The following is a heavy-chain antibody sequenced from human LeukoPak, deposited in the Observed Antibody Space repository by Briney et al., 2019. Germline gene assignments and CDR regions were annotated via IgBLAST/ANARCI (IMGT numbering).Heavy chain of an antibody. CDR1: DYTFTSYA. CDR2: ISSYNGNT. V-gene: IGHV1-18*01. J-gene: IGHJ4*02. Sequence: ASVRVSGRASDYTFTSYAISGVRRSPGQGLEWMGWISSYNGNTDYAQKVQERVTITTDTSTSTAYMELRSVRSDDTAVYYCAREGGPTGGAQDYWGQGTLVTVSS. D-gene: IGHD3-16*01. CDR3: AREGGPTGGAQDY.